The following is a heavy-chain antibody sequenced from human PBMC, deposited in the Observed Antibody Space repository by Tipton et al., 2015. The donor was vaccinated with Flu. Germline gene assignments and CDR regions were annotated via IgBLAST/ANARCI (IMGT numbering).Heavy chain of an antibody. CDR3: ANSPGPMNWFDP. CDR2: VSRTGST. CDR1: GDSISSDYY. V-gene: IGHV4-38-2*01. Sequence: TLSLTCAVSGDSISSDYYWGWIRQFPGKGLEWIGTVSRTGSTIYNPSLKSRVTITIDTSTNQFSLKMKSVTAADMAVYYCANSPGPMNWFDPWGQGTLVTVSS. D-gene: IGHD2-15*01. J-gene: IGHJ5*02.